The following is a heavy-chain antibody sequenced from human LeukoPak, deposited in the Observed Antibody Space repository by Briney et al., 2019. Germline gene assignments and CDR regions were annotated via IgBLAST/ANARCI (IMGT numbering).Heavy chain of an antibody. CDR2: ISGSGGSI. V-gene: IGHV3-23*01. D-gene: IGHD3-22*01. CDR1: GFTFSSYD. CDR3: AKDPAKKDSSGYYSESLGAFYNYMDV. J-gene: IGHJ6*03. Sequence: PGGSLRLSCVGSGFTFSSYDMNWVRQAPGEGLEWVSTISGSGGSIYYAESVKGRFIISRDNSQKTLHLQMNSLRAEDTAVYYCAKDPAKKDSSGYYSESLGAFYNYMDVWGKGTTVTISS.